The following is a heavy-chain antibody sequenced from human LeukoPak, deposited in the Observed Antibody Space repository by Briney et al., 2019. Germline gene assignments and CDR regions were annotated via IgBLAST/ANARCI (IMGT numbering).Heavy chain of an antibody. V-gene: IGHV1-18*01. Sequence: ASVKVSCKASGYTFNTYGISWVRQAPGQGLEWMGWISTFNGNTNYEPKVQGRLTMTTDTSTRTAYMELRSLRSDDTAVYFCARDLAYCGGDCSYYFDYWGQGTLVTVSS. CDR1: GYTFNTYG. J-gene: IGHJ4*02. D-gene: IGHD2-21*02. CDR3: ARDLAYCGGDCSYYFDY. CDR2: ISTFNGNT.